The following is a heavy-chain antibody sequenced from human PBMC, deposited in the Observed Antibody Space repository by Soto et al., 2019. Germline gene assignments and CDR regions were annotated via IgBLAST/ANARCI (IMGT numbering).Heavy chain of an antibody. CDR1: GGTFSSYT. CDR3: ARDRVQYYSYYYYYMDV. D-gene: IGHD4-4*01. V-gene: IGHV1-69*04. CDR2: IIPILGIA. Sequence: SVKVSCKASGGTFSSYTISWVRQAPGQGLEWMGRIIPILGIANYAQKFQGRVTITADKSTSTAYMELSSLRSEDTAVYYCARDRVQYYSYYYYYMDVWGKGTTVTVSS. J-gene: IGHJ6*03.